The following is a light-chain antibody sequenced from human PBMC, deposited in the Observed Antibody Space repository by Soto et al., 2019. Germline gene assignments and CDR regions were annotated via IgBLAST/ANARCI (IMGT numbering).Light chain of an antibody. V-gene: IGLV2-14*01. Sequence: HSALAQPASVSGSPGQSITISCTGTSSDVGGYNYVSWYQQHPGKAPKLMIYDVSDRPSGVSNRFSGSKSANTASLTISGLQAEDEADYYCSSYTSSDTLVVFGGGTKLTVL. CDR3: SSYTSSDTLVV. J-gene: IGLJ2*01. CDR1: SSDVGGYNY. CDR2: DVS.